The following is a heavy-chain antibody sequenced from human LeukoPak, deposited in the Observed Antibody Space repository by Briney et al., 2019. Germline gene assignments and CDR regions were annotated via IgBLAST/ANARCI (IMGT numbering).Heavy chain of an antibody. V-gene: IGHV4-59*01. D-gene: IGHD6-19*01. J-gene: IGHJ4*02. Sequence: SETLSLTCTVSGGSISSYYWSWIRQPPGKGLEWIGYIYYSGSTNYNPSLKSRVTISVDTSKNQFSLKLSSVTAADTAVYYCAREYSSGWYSFGYWGQGPWSPSPQ. CDR3: AREYSSGWYSFGY. CDR1: GGSISSYY. CDR2: IYYSGST.